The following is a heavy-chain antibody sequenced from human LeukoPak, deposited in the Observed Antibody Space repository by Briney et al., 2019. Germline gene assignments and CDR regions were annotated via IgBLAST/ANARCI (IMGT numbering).Heavy chain of an antibody. Sequence: SETLSLTCTVSGGSISSYYWSWIRQPAGKGLEWIGRMYITGNTNYNPSLKSRVTMSLDTSKNHFSLKLSPVTAADTAVYYCARDSTASSPWYFDLWGRGTLVSVSS. D-gene: IGHD2-21*02. CDR2: MYITGNT. J-gene: IGHJ2*01. CDR3: ARDSTASSPWYFDL. CDR1: GGSISSYY. V-gene: IGHV4-4*07.